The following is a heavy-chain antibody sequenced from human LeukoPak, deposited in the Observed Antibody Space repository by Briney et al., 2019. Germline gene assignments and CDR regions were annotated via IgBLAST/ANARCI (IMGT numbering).Heavy chain of an antibody. CDR3: ARDRMATTSYFDY. Sequence: GASVKVSCKASGYTFTGYYMHWVRQAPGQGLEWMGRINPNSGGTNYAQKFQGRVTMTRDTSISTAYMELSRLRSDDTAVYYCARDRMATTSYFDYWGQGTLVTVSS. D-gene: IGHD5-24*01. CDR2: INPNSGGT. J-gene: IGHJ4*02. V-gene: IGHV1-2*06. CDR1: GYTFTGYY.